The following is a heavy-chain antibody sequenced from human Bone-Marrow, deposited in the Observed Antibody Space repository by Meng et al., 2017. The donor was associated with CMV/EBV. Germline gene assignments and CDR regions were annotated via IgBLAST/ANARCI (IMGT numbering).Heavy chain of an antibody. CDR3: ARYFRYCSSTSCYVKYGMDV. J-gene: IGHJ6*02. CDR1: GGSFSGYY. Sequence: GSLRLSCAVYGGSFSGYYWSRIRQPPGKGLEWIGEINHSGSTNYNPSLKSRVTISVDTSKNQFSLKLSSVTAADTAVYYCARYFRYCSSTSCYVKYGMDVWGQGTTVTVSS. V-gene: IGHV4-34*01. D-gene: IGHD2-2*01. CDR2: INHSGST.